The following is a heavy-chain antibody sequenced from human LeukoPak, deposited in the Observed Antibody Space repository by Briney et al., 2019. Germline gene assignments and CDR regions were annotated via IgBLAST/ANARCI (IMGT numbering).Heavy chain of an antibody. V-gene: IGHV4-4*02. D-gene: IGHD1-14*01. CDR3: AREIVGGFNPGAY. CDR2: IHRSGST. CDR1: PDSTTSNF. Sequence: SETLSLTCTVSPDSTTSNFWSWVRHPPGKGLEWIVEIHRSGSTNYNPSLQSRVTISIDRSKNQIALELSSVTAADTAVYYCAREIVGGFNPGAYWGQGTLVTVSS. J-gene: IGHJ4*02.